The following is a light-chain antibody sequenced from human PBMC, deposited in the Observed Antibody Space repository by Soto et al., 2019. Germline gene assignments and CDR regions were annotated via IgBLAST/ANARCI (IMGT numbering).Light chain of an antibody. CDR1: QSVSSY. CDR2: DAS. V-gene: IGKV3-11*01. J-gene: IGKJ3*01. CDR3: QQRSNWPFT. Sequence: EIVLTQSPATLSLSPGERATLSCRASQSVSSYLAWYQQQPGQAPRLLIYDASNRATGIPARFSGSGSGTDFTLTISSLEPEDFAVYYCQQRSNWPFTCGPGTKVDIK.